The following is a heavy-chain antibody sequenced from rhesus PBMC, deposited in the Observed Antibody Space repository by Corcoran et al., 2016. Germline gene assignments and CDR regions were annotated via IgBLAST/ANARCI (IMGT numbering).Heavy chain of an antibody. V-gene: IGHV4-81*01. D-gene: IGHD1-44*02. CDR3: ARGEWFFDL. Sequence: QVHLQESCPGLVKPSEPLSLTCTVSCGSISGYHWSWIRQPPGKGLEWSGNIDANSEVTNDTPSLESRVTISKDTSKNQCSLKGTSVNDADTAVYYCARGEWFFDLWGPGTPITISS. CDR2: IDANSEVT. J-gene: IGHJ2*01. CDR1: CGSISGYH.